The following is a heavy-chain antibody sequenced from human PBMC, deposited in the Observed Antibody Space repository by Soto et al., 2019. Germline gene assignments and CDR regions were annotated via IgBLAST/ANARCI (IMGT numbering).Heavy chain of an antibody. J-gene: IGHJ4*02. V-gene: IGHV3-30-3*01. CDR2: ISYDGSNK. CDR1: GFTFSSYA. CDR3: ARDNGYSGYLSH. Sequence: PGGSLRLSCAASGFTFSSYAMHWVRQAPGKGLEWVAVISYDGSNKYYADSVKGRFTISRDNSKNTLYLQMNSLRAEDTAVYYCARDNGYSGYLSHWGQGTLVTSPQ. D-gene: IGHD5-12*01.